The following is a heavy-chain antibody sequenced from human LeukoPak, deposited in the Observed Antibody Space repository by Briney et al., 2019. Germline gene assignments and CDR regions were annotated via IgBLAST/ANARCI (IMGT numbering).Heavy chain of an antibody. D-gene: IGHD3-10*01. CDR3: ARAGSGGYYYMDV. Sequence: SETLSLTCAVSGGSISSSNWWSWVRQPPGKGLEWIGEINHSGSTNYNPSLKSRVTISVDTSKNQFSLKLSSVTAADTAVYYCARAGSGGYYYMDVWGKGTTVTVSS. CDR1: GGSISSSNW. J-gene: IGHJ6*03. V-gene: IGHV4-4*02. CDR2: INHSGST.